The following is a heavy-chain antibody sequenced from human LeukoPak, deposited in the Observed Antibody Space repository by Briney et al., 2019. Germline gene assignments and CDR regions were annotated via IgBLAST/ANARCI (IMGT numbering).Heavy chain of an antibody. D-gene: IGHD3-10*02. V-gene: IGHV3-48*04. J-gene: IGHJ6*04. Sequence: GGSLRLSCAVSGFTFSRDIMTWVRQAPGKGLEWVSYISSSGSTIYYADSVKGRFTISRDNAKNSLYLQMNSLRAEDTAVYYCAELGITMIGGVWGKGTTVTISS. CDR1: GFTFSRDI. CDR3: AELGITMIGGV. CDR2: ISSSGSTI.